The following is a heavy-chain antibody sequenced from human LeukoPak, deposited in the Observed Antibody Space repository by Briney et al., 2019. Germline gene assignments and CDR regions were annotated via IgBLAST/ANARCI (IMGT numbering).Heavy chain of an antibody. V-gene: IGHV4-61*02. CDR2: IYTSGST. Sequence: SETLSLTCTVSGGSISSASYCWSWIRQPAGKGLEWIGRIYTSGSTNYNPSLKSRVTISVDTSKNQFSLKLSSVTAADTAVYYCARAVGATRANWFDPWGQGTLVTASS. CDR1: GGSISSASYC. CDR3: ARAVGATRANWFDP. J-gene: IGHJ5*02. D-gene: IGHD1-26*01.